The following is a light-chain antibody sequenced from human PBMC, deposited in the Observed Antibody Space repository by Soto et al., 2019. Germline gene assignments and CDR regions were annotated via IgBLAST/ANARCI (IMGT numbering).Light chain of an antibody. J-gene: IGKJ5*01. CDR1: QSCRNS. CDR3: QQYYTWPLT. V-gene: IGKV1-5*01. CDR2: DAS. Sequence: DLQMTQSPSTLSASVGDRVTITCRASQSCRNSLAWYQQKAGKAPTLLIYDASTLQSGVPSRFSGSGSGTEFTLTISSLQSEDFAVYYCQQYYTWPLTFGQGTRLEIK.